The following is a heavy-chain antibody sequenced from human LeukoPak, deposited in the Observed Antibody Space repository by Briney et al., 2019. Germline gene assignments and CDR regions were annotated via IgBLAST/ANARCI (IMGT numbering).Heavy chain of an antibody. Sequence: SGGSLRLSCAASGFSFSSYGMHWVRQAPGRGLEGVAVLWSDGSNKYYADSVKGRFTISRDNSKNTLYLQMNSLRAEDTAVYYCARRLYCTSSSCHTGPDAFDIWGQGTMVTVSS. J-gene: IGHJ3*02. CDR2: LWSDGSNK. CDR1: GFSFSSYG. D-gene: IGHD2-2*02. V-gene: IGHV3-33*03. CDR3: ARRLYCTSSSCHTGPDAFDI.